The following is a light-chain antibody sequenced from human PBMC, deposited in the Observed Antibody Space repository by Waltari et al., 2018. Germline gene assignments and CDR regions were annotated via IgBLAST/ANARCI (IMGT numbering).Light chain of an antibody. J-gene: IGKJ3*01. V-gene: IGKV1-39*01. CDR3: QQSFDSVFT. CDR2: AAS. Sequence: IHLTHSPSSLSPSVGDRVPPTFRAGRTVSTYLNWYQQKPGKAPKLLIYAASILQSGVPSRFSGSGSGTEFSLTIASLQPEDSATYYCQQSFDSVFTFGPGTTVNV. CDR1: RTVSTY.